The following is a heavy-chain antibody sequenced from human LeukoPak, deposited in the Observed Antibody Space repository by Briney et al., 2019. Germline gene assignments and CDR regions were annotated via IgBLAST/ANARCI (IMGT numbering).Heavy chain of an antibody. V-gene: IGHV1-2*02. CDR2: INPNSGAT. CDR3: ARGGATSGTYHWIYYMDL. Sequence: PGASVKVSCKASAYTFTGYYMHWVRQAPGQGLEWMGWINPNSGATNYAQIFQGRVTMTRDTSISTAYMELSSLRSDDTALYYCARGGATSGTYHWIYYMDLWGRGTTVTISS. CDR1: AYTFTGYY. D-gene: IGHD3-10*01. J-gene: IGHJ6*03.